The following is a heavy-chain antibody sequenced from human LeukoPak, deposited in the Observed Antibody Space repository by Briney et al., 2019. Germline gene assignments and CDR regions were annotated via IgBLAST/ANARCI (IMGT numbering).Heavy chain of an antibody. Sequence: GASVKVSCKASGYTFTSYGISWVRQAPGQGLEWRGWIGAYNGNTNYAQKLQGRVTMTTDTSTSTAYMELRSLRSDDTAVYYCARDRGDYGDAHDAFDIWGQGTMVTVSS. J-gene: IGHJ3*02. D-gene: IGHD4-17*01. CDR2: IGAYNGNT. CDR3: ARDRGDYGDAHDAFDI. CDR1: GYTFTSYG. V-gene: IGHV1-18*04.